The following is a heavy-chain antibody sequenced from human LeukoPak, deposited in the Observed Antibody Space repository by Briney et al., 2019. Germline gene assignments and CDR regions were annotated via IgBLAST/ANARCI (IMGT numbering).Heavy chain of an antibody. CDR2: IYYSGST. V-gene: IGHV4-59*08. Sequence: PSETLSLTRTVSGGSISSYYWSWIRQPPGKGLEWIGYIYYSGSTNYNPSLKSRVTISVDTSKNQFSLKLSSVTAADTAVYYCASYYLAVGYFDYWGQGTLVTVSS. CDR3: ASYYLAVGYFDY. J-gene: IGHJ4*02. D-gene: IGHD3-10*01. CDR1: GGSISSYY.